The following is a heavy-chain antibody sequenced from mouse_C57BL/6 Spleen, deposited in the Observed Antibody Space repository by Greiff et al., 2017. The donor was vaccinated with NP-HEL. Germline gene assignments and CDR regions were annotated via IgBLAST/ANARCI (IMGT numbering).Heavy chain of an antibody. CDR3: TEEMGRGAWFAY. D-gene: IGHD4-1*01. V-gene: IGHV6-3*01. CDR2: IRLKSDNYAT. J-gene: IGHJ3*01. Sequence: DVHLVESGGGLVQPGGSMKLSCVASGFTFSNYWMNWVRQSPEKGLEWVAQIRLKSDNYATHYAESVKGRFTISRDDSKSSVYLQMNNLRAEDTGIYYCTEEMGRGAWFAYWGQGTLVTVSA. CDR1: GFTFSNYW.